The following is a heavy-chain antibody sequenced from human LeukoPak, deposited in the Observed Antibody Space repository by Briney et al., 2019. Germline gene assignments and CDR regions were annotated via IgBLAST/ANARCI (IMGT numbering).Heavy chain of an antibody. V-gene: IGHV1-18*01. CDR2: ISAYNGNT. CDR3: ASVSSYCSSTSCSPDY. D-gene: IGHD2-2*01. Sequence: ASVKVSCKASGYTFTSYGISWVRQAPGQGLEWMGWISAYNGNTNYAQKLQGRVTMTTDTSTSTAYMELRSLRSDDTAVYYCASVSSYCSSTSCSPDYWGQGTLVTVSS. CDR1: GYTFTSYG. J-gene: IGHJ4*02.